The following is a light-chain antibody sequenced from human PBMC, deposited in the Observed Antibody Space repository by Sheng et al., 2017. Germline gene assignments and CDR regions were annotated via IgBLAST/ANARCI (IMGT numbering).Light chain of an antibody. J-gene: IGKJ1*01. CDR2: WAS. V-gene: IGKV4-1*01. CDR1: QTLLYSSNNKNY. Sequence: DIVMTQSPDSLPVSLGERATINCKSSQTLLYSSNNKNYLAWYQQKPGQPPKLLIYWASTRQPGVPDRFIGSGSGADFTLTISSLQAEDVAVYYCQQYYGSPPTFGQGTKVE. CDR3: QQYYGSPPT.